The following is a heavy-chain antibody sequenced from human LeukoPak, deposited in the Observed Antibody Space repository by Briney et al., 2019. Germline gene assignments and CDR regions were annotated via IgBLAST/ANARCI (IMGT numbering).Heavy chain of an antibody. J-gene: IGHJ4*02. Sequence: PSQTLSLTCTVSGGSISGGSYYWSWIRQPAGKGLEWIGRIYTSGSTNYNPSLKSRVTISVDTSKNQFSLKLSSVTAADTAVYYCATRIYFDYWGQGTLVTVSS. V-gene: IGHV4-61*02. CDR1: GGSISGGSYY. CDR2: IYTSGST. D-gene: IGHD1-14*01. CDR3: ATRIYFDY.